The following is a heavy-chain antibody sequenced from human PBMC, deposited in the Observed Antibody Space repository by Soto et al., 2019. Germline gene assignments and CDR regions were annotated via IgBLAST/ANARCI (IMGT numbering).Heavy chain of an antibody. CDR2: IYPGDSDT. CDR1: GYTFTTYW. Sequence: GESLKISFKGSGYTFTTYWIGWVRQMPGKGLEWMGIIYPGDSDTTYSPSFQGQVTISADKSISTAYLQWKSLKASDSAMYYCGRLDSSYYFDYGGQGTLVTVSS. D-gene: IGHD3-22*01. CDR3: GRLDSSYYFDY. V-gene: IGHV5-51*01. J-gene: IGHJ4*02.